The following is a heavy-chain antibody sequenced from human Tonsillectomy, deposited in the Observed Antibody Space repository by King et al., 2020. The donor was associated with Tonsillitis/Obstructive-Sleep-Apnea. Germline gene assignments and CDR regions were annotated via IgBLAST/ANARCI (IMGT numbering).Heavy chain of an antibody. J-gene: IGHJ4*02. Sequence: QLVQSGGGLVKPGGSLRLSCAASGFTFSNAWMNWVRQAPGKGLEWVGRIKSKTDGGTTDYAAPVKGRFTISRDDSKNTLYLQMNSLKTEDTAVYYCTTNGQYCSSTSCYHFDYWGQGTLVTVSS. D-gene: IGHD2-2*01. CDR1: GFTFSNAW. CDR3: TTNGQYCSSTSCYHFDY. CDR2: IKSKTDGGTT. V-gene: IGHV3-15*07.